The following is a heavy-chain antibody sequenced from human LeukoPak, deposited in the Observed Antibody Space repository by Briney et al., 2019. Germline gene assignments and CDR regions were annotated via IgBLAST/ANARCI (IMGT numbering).Heavy chain of an antibody. Sequence: GGSLRLSCAASGFTFSSYAMSWVRQAPGKGLEWVSAISGSGGSTYYADFVKGRFTISRDNSKNTLYLQMNSLRAEDTAVYYCVRRGSPYRDFQHWGQGTLVTVSS. CDR2: ISGSGGST. J-gene: IGHJ1*01. CDR1: GFTFSSYA. V-gene: IGHV3-23*01. D-gene: IGHD1-26*01. CDR3: VRRGSPYRDFQH.